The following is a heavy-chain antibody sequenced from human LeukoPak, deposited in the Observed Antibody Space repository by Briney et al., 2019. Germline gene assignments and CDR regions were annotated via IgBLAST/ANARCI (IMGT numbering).Heavy chain of an antibody. Sequence: SETLSLTCAVSGHSISSGYYWGWIRQPPGKGLEWIGSIYHSGSTYYNPSLKSRVTISVDTSKNQFSLKLSSVTAADTAVYYCARVRGGSYLYYFDYWGQGTLVTVSS. CDR1: GHSISSGYY. CDR2: IYHSGST. J-gene: IGHJ4*02. CDR3: ARVRGGSYLYYFDY. D-gene: IGHD1-26*01. V-gene: IGHV4-38-2*01.